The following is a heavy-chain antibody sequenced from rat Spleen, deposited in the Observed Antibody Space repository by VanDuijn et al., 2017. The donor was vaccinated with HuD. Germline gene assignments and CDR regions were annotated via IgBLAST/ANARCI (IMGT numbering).Heavy chain of an antibody. CDR1: GFTFNNYW. CDR2: IDTDGDNT. V-gene: IGHV5-31*01. D-gene: IGHD2-7*01. CDR3: ARQGYLRDWYFDF. Sequence: EVQLVESGGGLVQPGRSLKLSCVASGFTFNNYWMTWIRQAPGKGLECVSSIDTDGDNTYYRDSVKGRFTISRDNAKNTLYLEMDSLRSEDTATYYCARQGYLRDWYFDFWGPGTMVTVSS. J-gene: IGHJ1*01.